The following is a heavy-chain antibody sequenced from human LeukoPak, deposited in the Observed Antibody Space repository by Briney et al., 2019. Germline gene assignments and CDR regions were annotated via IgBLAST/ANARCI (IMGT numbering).Heavy chain of an antibody. CDR2: IIPIFGTA. Sequence: SVKVSCKASGGTFSNYAISWVRQAPGQGLEWMGGIIPIFGTANYAQKFQGRVTITADESTSTAYMELSSLTSEDTAVYYCAEEDNPGDAFDIWGQGTMVTVSS. J-gene: IGHJ3*02. CDR3: AEEDNPGDAFDI. V-gene: IGHV1-69*13. CDR1: GGTFSNYA. D-gene: IGHD1-14*01.